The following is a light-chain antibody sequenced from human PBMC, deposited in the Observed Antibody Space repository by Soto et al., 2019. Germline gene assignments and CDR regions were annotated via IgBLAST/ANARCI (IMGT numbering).Light chain of an antibody. J-gene: IGKJ5*01. CDR2: AAS. CDR3: QQAYSFPIT. CDR1: QGIVRW. V-gene: IGKV1-12*01. Sequence: MTQSLTTLSASAGERATITCRASQGIVRWLAWYQQKPGKAPKLLIYAASSLQSGVPSRLSGSGAGTEFTLTISSLQPEDFSTDYCQQAYSFPITFGQGTLLEIK.